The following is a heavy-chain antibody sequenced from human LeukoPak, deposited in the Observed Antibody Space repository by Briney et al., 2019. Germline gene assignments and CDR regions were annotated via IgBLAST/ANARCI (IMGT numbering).Heavy chain of an antibody. D-gene: IGHD2-21*02. CDR3: AREAWGGDWGYFDY. CDR1: GGXISSYY. J-gene: IGHJ4*02. V-gene: IGHV4-4*07. CDR2: IYTSGST. Sequence: SETLSLTCTVSGGXISSYYCSWIRQPAGKGLEWIGRIYTSGSTNYNPSLKSRVTMSVDTSKNQFSLKLSSVTAADTAVYYCAREAWGGDWGYFDYWGQGTLVTASS.